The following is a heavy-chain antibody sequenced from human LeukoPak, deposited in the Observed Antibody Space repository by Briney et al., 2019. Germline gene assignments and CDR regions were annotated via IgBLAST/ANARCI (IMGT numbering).Heavy chain of an antibody. D-gene: IGHD3-10*01. V-gene: IGHV3-53*01. J-gene: IGHJ4*02. CDR1: GFTVSSNY. CDR3: ARFFYGSGSYYELLYFDY. Sequence: GGSLRLSCAASGFTVSSNYMSWVRQAPGKGLEWVSVIYSGGSIYYADSVKGRFTISRDNAKNSLYLQMNSLRAEDTAVYYCARFFYGSGSYYELLYFDYWGQGTLVTVSS. CDR2: IYSGGSI.